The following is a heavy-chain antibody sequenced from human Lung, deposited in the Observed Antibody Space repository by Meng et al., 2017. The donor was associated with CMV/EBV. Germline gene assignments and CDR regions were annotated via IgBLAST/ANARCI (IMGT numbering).Heavy chain of an antibody. CDR1: GFTFSNFA. Sequence: GGSLRLXCAASGFTFSNFAMSWVRLPPGKGLQWVSPITASGGSTYYADSVKGRFTVSRDNSKSTLYLQMNSLRAEDTAIYYCAKAYSSSWYRENYDYWGQGTXVNVDS. CDR2: ITASGGST. D-gene: IGHD6-13*01. CDR3: AKAYSSSWYRENYDY. V-gene: IGHV3-23*01. J-gene: IGHJ4*02.